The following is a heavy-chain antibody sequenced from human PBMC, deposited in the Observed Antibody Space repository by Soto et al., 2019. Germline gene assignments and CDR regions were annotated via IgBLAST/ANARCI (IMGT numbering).Heavy chain of an antibody. D-gene: IGHD3-10*01. CDR3: ARDNYGSGSYYKENYYYYYGMDV. Sequence: QVQLQESGPGLVKPSETLSLTCTVSGGSISSYYWSWIRQPPGKGLEWIGYIYYSGSTNYNPSLTSRVTISVDTSKNQFSLKLSSVTAADTAVYYCARDNYGSGSYYKENYYYYYGMDVWGQGTTVTVSS. J-gene: IGHJ6*02. CDR2: IYYSGST. V-gene: IGHV4-59*01. CDR1: GGSISSYY.